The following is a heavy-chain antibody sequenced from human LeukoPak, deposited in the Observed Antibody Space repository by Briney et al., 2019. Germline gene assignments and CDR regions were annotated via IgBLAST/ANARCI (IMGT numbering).Heavy chain of an antibody. V-gene: IGHV3-7*01. D-gene: IGHD3-22*01. CDR1: GFTFSTYW. J-gene: IGHJ4*02. Sequence: GGSLRLSCAASGFTFSTYWMSWVRQAPGKGLEWVANIKEDGSEKYYGDSVKGRFTISRDNAKNSLYLHMNSLRAGDTAVYYCARDSSGYQWGQGTLVTVSS. CDR2: IKEDGSEK. CDR3: ARDSSGYQ.